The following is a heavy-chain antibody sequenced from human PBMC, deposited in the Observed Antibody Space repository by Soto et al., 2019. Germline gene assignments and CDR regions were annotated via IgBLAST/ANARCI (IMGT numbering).Heavy chain of an antibody. J-gene: IGHJ4*02. CDR3: AAGAIFGVVPLDY. CDR2: IYHSGST. D-gene: IGHD3-3*01. V-gene: IGHV4-30-2*01. CDR1: GGSISSGGYS. Sequence: QLQLQESGSGLVKPSQTLSLTCAVSGGSISSGGYSWSWIRQPPGKGLEWIGYIYHSGSTDYNPSLKSRLTISVDRSKNHFSLRLSSVTAADTAVYYCAAGAIFGVVPLDYWGQGTLVTVSS.